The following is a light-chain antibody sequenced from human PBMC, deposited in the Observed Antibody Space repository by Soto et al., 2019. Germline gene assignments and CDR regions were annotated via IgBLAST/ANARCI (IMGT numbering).Light chain of an antibody. V-gene: IGLV1-40*01. J-gene: IGLJ1*01. CDR1: SSNIGAGSV. Sequence: QSVLTQPPSVSGAPGQRVTISCAGGSSNIGAGSVVHWFQQLPGTAPKLLIYVDNNRPSGVPDRFSGSKSVTSASLAITGLQAEDEADYYCQSYDSSLGAYVFGTGTKVTVL. CDR2: VDN. CDR3: QSYDSSLGAYV.